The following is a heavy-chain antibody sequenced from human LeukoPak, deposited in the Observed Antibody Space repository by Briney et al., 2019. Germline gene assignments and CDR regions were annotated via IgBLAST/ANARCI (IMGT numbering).Heavy chain of an antibody. CDR3: ARARRTSCFRWFDP. J-gene: IGHJ5*02. D-gene: IGHD2-2*01. V-gene: IGHV4-39*07. CDR1: GGSISSSSYY. CDR2: IYYSGST. Sequence: SETLSLTCTVSGGSISSSSYYWGWIRQPPGKGLEWIGSIYYSGSTYYNPSLKSRVTISVDTSKNQFSLKLSSVTAADTAVYYCARARRTSCFRWFDPWGQGTLVTVFS.